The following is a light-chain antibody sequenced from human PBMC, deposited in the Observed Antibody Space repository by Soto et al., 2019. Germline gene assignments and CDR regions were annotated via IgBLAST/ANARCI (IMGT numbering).Light chain of an antibody. V-gene: IGKV4-1*01. Sequence: DIVMTQSPESLAVSLGKRATINCKSSQNVLYSSNNKNYLAWYQQKPGQPPKLLFYWASTRESGVPDRFSGSGSGTDFTLTITSLQAEDVAVYYCHQYYSTPWTFGQGTKVEI. CDR2: WAS. CDR1: QNVLYSSNNKNY. J-gene: IGKJ1*01. CDR3: HQYYSTPWT.